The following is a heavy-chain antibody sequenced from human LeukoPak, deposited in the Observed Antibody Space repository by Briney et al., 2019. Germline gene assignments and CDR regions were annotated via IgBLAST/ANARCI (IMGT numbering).Heavy chain of an antibody. CDR3: ARVFMEMATSLIDY. CDR1: GFTLDDYG. D-gene: IGHD5-24*01. J-gene: IGHJ4*02. Sequence: PGGSLRLSCAAFGFTLDDYGMSWVRQPTGKGLEWVSGINWNGGSTGYADSVKGRFTISRDNAKNSLYLQMNSLRAEDTALYYCARVFMEMATSLIDYWGQGTLVTVSS. CDR2: INWNGGST. V-gene: IGHV3-20*04.